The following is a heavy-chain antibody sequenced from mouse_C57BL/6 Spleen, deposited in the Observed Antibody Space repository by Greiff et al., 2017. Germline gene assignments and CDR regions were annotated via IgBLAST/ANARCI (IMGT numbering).Heavy chain of an antibody. D-gene: IGHD1-1*01. CDR3: ARGGNYGSPSFAY. J-gene: IGHJ3*01. CDR1: GYTFTSYW. CDR2: IDPSDSET. V-gene: IGHV1-52*01. Sequence: VQLQQPGAELVRPGSSVKLSCKASGYTFTSYWMHWVKQRPIQGLEWIGNIDPSDSETHYNQKFKDKATLTVDKSSSTAYMQLSSLTSEDSAVYYCARGGNYGSPSFAYWGQGTLVTVSA.